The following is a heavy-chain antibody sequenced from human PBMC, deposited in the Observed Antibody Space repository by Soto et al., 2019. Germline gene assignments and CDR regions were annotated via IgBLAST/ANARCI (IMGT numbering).Heavy chain of an antibody. CDR2: IYHSGST. D-gene: IGHD3-22*01. J-gene: IGHJ4*02. Sequence: QLQLQESGSGLVKPSQTLSLTCAVSGGSISSGGYSWSWIRQPPGKGLEWIGYIYHSGSTYYNPSLKSRVTISVDRSKNQFSLKLSSVTAADTAVYYCARGGHYDSSGSTSLDYWGQGTLVTVSS. CDR1: GGSISSGGYS. V-gene: IGHV4-30-2*01. CDR3: ARGGHYDSSGSTSLDY.